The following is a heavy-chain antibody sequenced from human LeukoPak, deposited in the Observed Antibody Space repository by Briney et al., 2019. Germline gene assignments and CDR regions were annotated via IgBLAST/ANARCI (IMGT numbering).Heavy chain of an antibody. J-gene: IGHJ6*03. D-gene: IGHD2-15*01. CDR2: IKQDGTEK. CDR3: ARGSAVVAANRIIPYYYYMDV. Sequence: GGSLRLSCAASGFTFSSYWMSWVRQAPGKGLEWVGNIKQDGTEKYYVDSVKGRFTISRDNAKNSLYLQMNSLRAEDTAVYYCARGSAVVAANRIIPYYYYMDVWGKGTTVTVSS. V-gene: IGHV3-7*01. CDR1: GFTFSSYW.